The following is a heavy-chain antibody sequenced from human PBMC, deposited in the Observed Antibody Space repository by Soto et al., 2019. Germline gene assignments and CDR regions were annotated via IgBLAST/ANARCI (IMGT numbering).Heavy chain of an antibody. Sequence: PGGSLRLSCAASGFTFSSSWMSWVRQAPGKRLEWVADINHVGSEILYVDSVKGRFTVSRDNTKNSVYLQMNSLRVEDTALYYCARDPAWGSLDYWSLGTLVTVSS. CDR1: GFTFSSSW. V-gene: IGHV3-7*01. CDR2: INHVGSEI. J-gene: IGHJ4*02. D-gene: IGHD7-27*01. CDR3: ARDPAWGSLDY.